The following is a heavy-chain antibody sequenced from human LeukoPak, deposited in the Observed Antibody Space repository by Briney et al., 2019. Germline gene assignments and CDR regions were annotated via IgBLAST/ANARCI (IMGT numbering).Heavy chain of an antibody. CDR2: ISYDGSNK. J-gene: IGHJ4*02. CDR3: ARVGCSSTSCYRWLGYFDY. Sequence: PGGSLRLSCAASGFTFSSYAMHWVRQAPGKGLEWVAVISYDGSNKYYADSVKGRFTISRDNSKNTLYLQMNSLRAEDAAVYYCARVGCSSTSCYRWLGYFDYWGQGTLVTVSS. V-gene: IGHV3-30*01. CDR1: GFTFSSYA. D-gene: IGHD2-2*01.